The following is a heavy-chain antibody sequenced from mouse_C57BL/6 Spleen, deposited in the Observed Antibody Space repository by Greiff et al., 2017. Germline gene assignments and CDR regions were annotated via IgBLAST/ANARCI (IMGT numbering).Heavy chain of an antibody. J-gene: IGHJ2*01. V-gene: IGHV1-53*01. CDR3: ARENALKGLFVEC. CDR2: INPSNGGT. CDR1: GYTFTSYW. Sequence: QVQLQQPGTELVKPGASVKLSCKASGYTFTSYWMHWVKQRPGQGLEWIGNINPSNGGTNYNEKFKSKATLTVDKSSSTAYMQHSSLTSADSAVYYCARENALKGLFVECWDQGTTLTNSS.